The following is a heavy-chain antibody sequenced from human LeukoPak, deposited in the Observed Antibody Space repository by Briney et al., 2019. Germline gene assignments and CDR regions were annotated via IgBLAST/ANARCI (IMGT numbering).Heavy chain of an antibody. CDR1: GFTFSSYG. CDR2: ISYDGSNK. Sequence: GRSLRLSCAASGFTFSSYGMHWVRQAPGKGLEWVAVISYDGSNKYYADSVKGRFTISRDNSKNTLYLQMNSLRAEDTAVYYCAKDRAGEAATDHWGQGTLVTVSS. J-gene: IGHJ4*02. CDR3: AKDRAGEAATDH. D-gene: IGHD6-25*01. V-gene: IGHV3-30*18.